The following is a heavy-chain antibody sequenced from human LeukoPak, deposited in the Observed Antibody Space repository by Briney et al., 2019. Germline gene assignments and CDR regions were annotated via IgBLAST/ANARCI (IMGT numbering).Heavy chain of an antibody. CDR2: IYNSGST. D-gene: IGHD6-25*01. V-gene: IGHV4-59*08. CDR1: GGSISSYY. CDR3: ARSAIDAFDI. Sequence: PSETLSLTCTVSGGSISSYYGIWIRQPPGKGLECIGYIYNSGSTNYNPSLNSRVSISVDTSKNQFSLKLSSVTAADTAVYYCARSAIDAFDIWGQGTMVTVSS. J-gene: IGHJ3*02.